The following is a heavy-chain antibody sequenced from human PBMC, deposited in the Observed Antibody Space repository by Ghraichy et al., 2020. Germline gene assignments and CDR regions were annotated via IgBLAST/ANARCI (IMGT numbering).Heavy chain of an antibody. Sequence: AGSLRLSCAASGFTFVNTHMDWVRQAPGKGLEWVSYIRNSGSHIYYADSVKGRFTISRDNAKNSLYLQMDSLRVEDTAIYYCVRDGGRSGNMDVWGQGTSVTVS. CDR1: GFTFVNTH. CDR2: IRNSGSHI. D-gene: IGHD6-19*01. V-gene: IGHV3-48*01. J-gene: IGHJ6*02. CDR3: VRDGGRSGNMDV.